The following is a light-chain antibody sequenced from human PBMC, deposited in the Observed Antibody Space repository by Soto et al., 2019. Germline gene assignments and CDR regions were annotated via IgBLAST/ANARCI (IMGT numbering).Light chain of an antibody. J-gene: IGKJ1*01. V-gene: IGKV3-15*01. Sequence: EIVMTQSPATLSVSPGERATLSCRASQSVSSNLAWYQQKLGQAPRLLLYGASTRATGIAARFSGSGSGTEFTLTISSLQSEDFAVYYCQQYSRWPLTFGQGTKVEIK. CDR2: GAS. CDR3: QQYSRWPLT. CDR1: QSVSSN.